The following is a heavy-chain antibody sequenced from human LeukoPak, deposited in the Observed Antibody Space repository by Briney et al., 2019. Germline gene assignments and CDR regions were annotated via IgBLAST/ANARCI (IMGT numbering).Heavy chain of an antibody. CDR2: INPNSGGT. V-gene: IGHV1-2*02. Sequence: GASVKVSCKASGYTFTGYYMHWVRQAPGQGLGWVGWINPNSGGTNYAQKFQGRVTMTRDTSISTAYMELSRLRSDDTAVYYCARGITIFGVVHYYFDYWGQGTLGTVSS. CDR1: GYTFTGYY. J-gene: IGHJ4*02. D-gene: IGHD3-3*01. CDR3: ARGITIFGVVHYYFDY.